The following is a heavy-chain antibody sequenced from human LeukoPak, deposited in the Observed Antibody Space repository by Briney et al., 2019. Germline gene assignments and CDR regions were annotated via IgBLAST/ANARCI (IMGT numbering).Heavy chain of an antibody. CDR1: GGSISSGSYY. V-gene: IGHV4-61*02. CDR2: IYTSGST. CDR3: ARRNFDWFDY. D-gene: IGHD3-9*01. Sequence: SETLSLTCTVSGGSISSGSYYWSWIRQPAGKGLEWIGRIYTSGSTNYNPSLKSRVTISVDTSKNQFSLKLSSVTAADTAVYYCARRNFDWFDYWGQGTLVTVSS. J-gene: IGHJ5*01.